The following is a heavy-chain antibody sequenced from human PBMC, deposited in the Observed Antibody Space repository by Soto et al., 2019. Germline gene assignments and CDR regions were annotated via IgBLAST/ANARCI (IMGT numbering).Heavy chain of an antibody. D-gene: IGHD6-13*01. CDR2: VYYGGST. CDR1: GGSISSYY. Sequence: SETLSLTCTVSGGSISSYYWSWIRQPPGKGLEWIGNVYYGGSTYYNPSLKSRVTISVETSKSQFSLKLSSVAAADTAVYYCATIAAAGTGWFDPWGQGTLVTVSS. CDR3: ATIAAAGTGWFDP. J-gene: IGHJ5*02. V-gene: IGHV4-59*04.